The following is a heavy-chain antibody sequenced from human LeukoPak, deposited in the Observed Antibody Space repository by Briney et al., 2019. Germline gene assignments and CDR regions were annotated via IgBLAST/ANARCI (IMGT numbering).Heavy chain of an antibody. D-gene: IGHD3-22*01. CDR3: ARDGATSGYYTFCDY. V-gene: IGHV3-11*01. CDR1: GFTFSDHY. CDR2: ITHTGTTV. J-gene: IGHJ4*02. Sequence: GGSLRLSCAASGFTFSDHYMGWIRQAPGKGLEWVSYITHTGTTVYYADSVKGRFTISRDNAKNSLFLQMNSLRADDTALYYCARDGATSGYYTFCDYWGQGTLVTVSS.